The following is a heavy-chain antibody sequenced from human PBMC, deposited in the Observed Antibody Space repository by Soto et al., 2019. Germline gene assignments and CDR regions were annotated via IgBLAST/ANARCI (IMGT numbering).Heavy chain of an antibody. CDR1: GYTFTSYD. CDR3: ATEVVHDAFDI. D-gene: IGHD3-10*02. V-gene: IGHV1-8*01. CDR2: MNPNSGNT. Sequence: QVQLVQSGAEVKKPGASVKVSCKASGYTFTSYDINWVRQATGQGLEWMGWMNPNSGNTGYAQRFHVRVTMTRNTSISSSYMELSSLRSEDTAVYYCATEVVHDAFDIWGQGRMVTVSS. J-gene: IGHJ3*02.